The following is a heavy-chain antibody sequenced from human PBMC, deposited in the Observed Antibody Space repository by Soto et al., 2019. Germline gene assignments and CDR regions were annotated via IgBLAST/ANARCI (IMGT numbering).Heavy chain of an antibody. D-gene: IGHD6-19*01. CDR2: IYRSGTT. CDR1: GGSISSSNW. J-gene: IGHJ4*02. V-gene: IGHV4-4*02. CDR3: ASQGGWYVDY. Sequence: TETLSLTCAVSGGSISSSNWWSWVRQPPGKGLEWIGEIYRSGTTNYNPSLKSRVTISVDKSKNQFSLKLNSVTAADTAVYYCASQGGWYVDYWGQGTLVTVS.